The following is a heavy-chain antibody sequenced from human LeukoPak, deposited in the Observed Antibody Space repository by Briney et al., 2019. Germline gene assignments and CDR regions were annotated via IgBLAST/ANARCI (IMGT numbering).Heavy chain of an antibody. CDR1: GFTFSSYA. V-gene: IGHV3-30-3*01. D-gene: IGHD6-19*01. Sequence: GGSLRLSCAASGFTFSSYAMHWVRQAPGKGLEWVAVISYDGSNKYYADSVKGRFTISRDNSKNTLYLQMNSLRAEDTAVYYCARDPDSGYSSGWVNAFDIWGQGTMVTVSS. CDR2: ISYDGSNK. CDR3: ARDPDSGYSSGWVNAFDI. J-gene: IGHJ3*02.